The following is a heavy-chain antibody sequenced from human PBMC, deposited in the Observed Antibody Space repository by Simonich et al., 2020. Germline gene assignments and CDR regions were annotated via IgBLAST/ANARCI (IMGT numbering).Heavy chain of an antibody. CDR1: GYTFTGYY. J-gene: IGHJ3*02. Sequence: QVPLVQSGAEVKKPGASVKVSCTASGYTFTGYYMHWVLQAPGQVLDGMEWINPNSGGTNYAQKFNGRVTMTRETAISPAYRELSRLRSDDTAVYYCARDWYYYESSGYYSDAFDIWGQGTMVTVSS. CDR2: INPNSGGT. V-gene: IGHV1-2*02. CDR3: ARDWYYYESSGYYSDAFDI. D-gene: IGHD3-22*01.